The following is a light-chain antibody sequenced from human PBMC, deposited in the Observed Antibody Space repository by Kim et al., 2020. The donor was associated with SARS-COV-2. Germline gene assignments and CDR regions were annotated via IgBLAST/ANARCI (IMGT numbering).Light chain of an antibody. CDR3: QQYGSSPMYT. Sequence: SPGESATLSCRASQSVSSSYFAWYQQKPGQAPRLLIYGASSRATGTPDRFSGSGSGTDFTLTISRLEPEDFAVYYCQQYGSSPMYTFGQGTKLEI. CDR2: GAS. V-gene: IGKV3-20*01. J-gene: IGKJ2*01. CDR1: QSVSSSY.